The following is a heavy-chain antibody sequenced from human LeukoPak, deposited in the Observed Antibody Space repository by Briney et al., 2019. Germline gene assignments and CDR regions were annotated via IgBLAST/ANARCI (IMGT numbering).Heavy chain of an antibody. J-gene: IGHJ4*02. D-gene: IGHD3-10*02. CDR3: ARTSSLFGESLTGDY. CDR1: GFTFSSYA. CDR2: IYSGGST. Sequence: GGSLRLSCAASGFTFSSYAMSWVRQAPGKGLEWVSVIYSGGSTYYADSVKGRFTISRDNSKNTLYLQMNSLRAEDTAVYYCARTSSLFGESLTGDYWGQGTLVTVSS. V-gene: IGHV3-66*02.